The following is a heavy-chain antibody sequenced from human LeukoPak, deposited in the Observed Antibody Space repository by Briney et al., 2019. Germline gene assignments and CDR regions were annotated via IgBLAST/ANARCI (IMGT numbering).Heavy chain of an antibody. D-gene: IGHD5-24*01. Sequence: GGSLRLSCAASGFIFKNCVMHWVRQAPGKGLEWVALIWYSGSETYYADSVKGRFTISRDTSKNTLHLQMNSLRVEDTAVYHCARDIRREMAIPFDVWGQGTLVTASS. CDR2: IWYSGSET. CDR1: GFIFKNCV. CDR3: ARDIRREMAIPFDV. V-gene: IGHV3-33*01. J-gene: IGHJ3*01.